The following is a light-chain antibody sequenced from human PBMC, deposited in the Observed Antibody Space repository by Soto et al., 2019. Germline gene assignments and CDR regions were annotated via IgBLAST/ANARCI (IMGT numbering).Light chain of an antibody. J-gene: IGKJ4*01. V-gene: IGKV3-11*01. CDR3: QHRSNWPPVT. CDR2: DAS. CDR1: QSVSRD. Sequence: EIVLTQSPATLSLSPWERATLSCRASQSVSRDLAWYQQKPGQAPRLLIYDASERVTGISARFSGSGSGTDFTLTISSLEPEDFAVYYCQHRSNWPPVTFGGGTKVEIK.